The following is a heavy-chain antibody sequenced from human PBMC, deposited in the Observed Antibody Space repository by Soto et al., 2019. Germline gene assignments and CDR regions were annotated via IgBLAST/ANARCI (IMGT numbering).Heavy chain of an antibody. CDR1: GYTVTTHY. J-gene: IGHJ3*02. Sequence: QVQLVQSGAEVKKPGASVKISCTASGYTVTTHYMHWVRQAPGRGLEWMGAINAGSGAAKYTQTFQARLTMTRDTSTNTVYMEMSALRSEDTAVSYCARGGEVGVAGSAAFDMWGQGTMVTVSS. D-gene: IGHD3-3*01. CDR3: ARGGEVGVAGSAAFDM. CDR2: INAGSGAA. V-gene: IGHV1-46*01.